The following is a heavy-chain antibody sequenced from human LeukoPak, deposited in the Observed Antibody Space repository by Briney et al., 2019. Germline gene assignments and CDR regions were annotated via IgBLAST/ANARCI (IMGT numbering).Heavy chain of an antibody. CDR2: IYTSGRT. J-gene: IGHJ5*02. V-gene: IGHV4-61*02. Sequence: SQTLSLTCTVSGGSISSVSYDWSWTRQPAGKGLEWIGRIYTSGRTNYNPSLKSRVTISVDTSKNHFSLKLSSVTAADTAVYYCARALPDWFDPWGQETLVTVSS. CDR1: GGSISSVSYD. CDR3: ARALPDWFDP.